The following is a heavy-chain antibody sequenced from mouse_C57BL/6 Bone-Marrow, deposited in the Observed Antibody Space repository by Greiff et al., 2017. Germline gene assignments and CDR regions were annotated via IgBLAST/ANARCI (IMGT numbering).Heavy chain of an antibody. CDR2: ISDGGSYT. CDR1: GFTCRSYA. J-gene: IGHJ2*01. D-gene: IGHD1-1*01. V-gene: IGHV5-4*01. CDR3: ARDYYDSSYRYIDH. Sequence: EVKVVESGGGLVKPGGSLKLSCAASGFTCRSYAMSWVRQTPEKRLEWVATISDGGSYTYYPDNVKGRFTISRDNAKNNLYLHMSHLKSEDTAMYYCARDYYDSSYRYIDHWGQGTPLSVSS.